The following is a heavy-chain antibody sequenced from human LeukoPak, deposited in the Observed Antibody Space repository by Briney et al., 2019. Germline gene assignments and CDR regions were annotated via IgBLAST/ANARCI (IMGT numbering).Heavy chain of an antibody. CDR3: ARAPTTRRYCSSTSCYIGSRYYYYYYGMDV. CDR1: GGSISSYY. J-gene: IGHJ6*02. V-gene: IGHV4-34*01. Sequence: SETLSLTCTVSGGSISSYYWSWIRQPPGKGLEWIGEINHSGSTNYNPSLKSRVTISVDTSKNQFSLKLSSVTAADTAVYYCARAPTTRRYCSSTSCYIGSRYYYYYYGMDVWGQGTTVTVSS. D-gene: IGHD2-2*02. CDR2: INHSGST.